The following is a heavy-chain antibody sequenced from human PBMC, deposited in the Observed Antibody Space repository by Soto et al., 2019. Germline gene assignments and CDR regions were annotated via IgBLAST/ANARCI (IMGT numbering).Heavy chain of an antibody. Sequence: QVQLVQSGAKVKKPGSSVKVSCKASGGTFSSYAISWVRQAPGQGLEWMGGIIPICGTANYAQKFQGRVTVTADESTSTAYMELSSLRSEDTAVYYCARARDPFLEWLPFDYWGQGTLVTVSS. CDR3: ARARDPFLEWLPFDY. J-gene: IGHJ4*02. CDR2: IIPICGTA. D-gene: IGHD3-3*02. CDR1: GGTFSSYA. V-gene: IGHV1-69*12.